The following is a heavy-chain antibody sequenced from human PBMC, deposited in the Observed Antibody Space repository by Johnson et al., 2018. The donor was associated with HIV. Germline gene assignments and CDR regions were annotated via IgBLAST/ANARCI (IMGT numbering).Heavy chain of an antibody. CDR2: IWYDGSNN. J-gene: IGHJ3*02. CDR1: GFTFSSYG. V-gene: IGHV3-33*01. CDR3: AREWELLGSAFDI. D-gene: IGHD1-26*01. Sequence: QVQLVASGGGVVQPGRSLRLSCAASGFTFSSYGLHWVRQAPGKGLEWVAVIWYDGSNNYYADSVKCRFTISRDNSKNTLYLQMNSLRAEDTAVYYCAREWELLGSAFDIWGQGTMVTVSS.